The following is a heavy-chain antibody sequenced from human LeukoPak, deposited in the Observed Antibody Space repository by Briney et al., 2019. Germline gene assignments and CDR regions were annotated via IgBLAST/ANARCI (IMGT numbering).Heavy chain of an antibody. D-gene: IGHD6-13*01. CDR1: GFTFSSYG. J-gene: IGHJ4*02. V-gene: IGHV3-30*02. CDR2: IRYDGSNK. CDR3: AKDRSSNWYQGFDY. Sequence: GGSLRLSCAASGFTFSSYGMHWVRQAPGKGLEWVAFIRYDGSNKYYADSVKGRFTISRDNSKNTLYLQMNSLRPDDTAVYYCAKDRSSNWYQGFDYWGQGTLVTVSS.